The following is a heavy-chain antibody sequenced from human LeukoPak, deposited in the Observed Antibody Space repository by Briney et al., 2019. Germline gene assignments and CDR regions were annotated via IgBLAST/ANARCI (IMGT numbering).Heavy chain of an antibody. CDR2: IREDGSEK. D-gene: IGHD5-18*01. Sequence: GGSLRLSCAASGFTFSRYWMNWVRQAPGKGLEWVANIREDGSEKYYVDSVKGRFTISRDNAKNSLYLQMNSLRAEDTAVYYCARGGSVDTASDGDYWGQGTLVTVSS. CDR3: ARGGSVDTASDGDY. V-gene: IGHV3-7*01. CDR1: GFTFSRYW. J-gene: IGHJ4*02.